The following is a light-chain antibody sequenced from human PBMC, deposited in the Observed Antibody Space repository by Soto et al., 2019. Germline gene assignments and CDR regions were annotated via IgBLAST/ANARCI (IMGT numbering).Light chain of an antibody. CDR3: GSYTVSDIVV. J-gene: IGLJ2*01. V-gene: IGLV2-8*01. CDR2: EVN. Sequence: QSALTQPPSASGSPGQSVTISCTGTSSDVGGYNYVSWYQQHPGKAPKLMIYEVNKRPSGVPDRFSGSKSGNTASLTVSGLQADDEADYYCGSYTVSDIVVFGGGTKLTVL. CDR1: SSDVGGYNY.